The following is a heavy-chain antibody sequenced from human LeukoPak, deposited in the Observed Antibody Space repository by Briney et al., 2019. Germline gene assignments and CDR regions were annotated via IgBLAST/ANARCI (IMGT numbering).Heavy chain of an antibody. CDR1: GGSISSYY. CDR3: AGHWDTAMGYFDY. J-gene: IGHJ4*02. CDR2: IYYSGST. Sequence: PSETLSLTCTVSGGSISSYYWSWIRQPPGEGLEWIGYIYYSGSTNYNPSLKSRVTISVDTSKNQFSLKLSSVTAADTAVYYCAGHWDTAMGYFDYWGQGTLVTVSS. V-gene: IGHV4-59*08. D-gene: IGHD5-18*01.